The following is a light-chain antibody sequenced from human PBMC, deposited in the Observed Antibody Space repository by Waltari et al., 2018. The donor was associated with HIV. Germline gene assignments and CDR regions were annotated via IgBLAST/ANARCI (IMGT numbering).Light chain of an antibody. J-gene: IGLJ2*01. CDR3: SSYTSSSTVV. V-gene: IGLV2-14*01. CDR1: TSDVGGYYY. CDR2: EVT. Sequence: PGQSITISCTGTTSDVGGYYYVSWYQQHPGNAPKLLIYEVTNRPSGVSNRFSGSKSGNTASLTISGLQADDEADYYCSSYTSSSTVVFGGGTKLTVL.